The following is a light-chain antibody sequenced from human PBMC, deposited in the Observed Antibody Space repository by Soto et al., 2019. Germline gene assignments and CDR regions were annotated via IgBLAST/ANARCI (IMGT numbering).Light chain of an antibody. Sequence: DIQMTQSPSTLSASVGDRVTITCRASQSISSWLAWYQQKPGKAPKLLIYKASSLESGVPSRFRGSGSGPEFTLTISSLQPDDFATYYCQPYNSYPCTFGQGTKLEIK. CDR2: KAS. J-gene: IGKJ2*02. V-gene: IGKV1-5*03. CDR3: QPYNSYPCT. CDR1: QSISSW.